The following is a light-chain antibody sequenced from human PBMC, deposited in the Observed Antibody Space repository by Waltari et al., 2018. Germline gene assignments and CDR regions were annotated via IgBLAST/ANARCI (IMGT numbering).Light chain of an antibody. CDR2: DVS. J-gene: IGLJ1*01. CDR3: CAFAVGDTYV. Sequence: QSALSQPASVSASFGQSITISCTGTSSDVGYSDSVSWYQHHPGKAPKFIIYDVSKRPSGVPIRFSGSKYGKRASLTISGLQPDDEAVYYCCAFAVGDTYVFGSGTNVTV. CDR1: SSDVGYSDS. V-gene: IGLV2-23*02.